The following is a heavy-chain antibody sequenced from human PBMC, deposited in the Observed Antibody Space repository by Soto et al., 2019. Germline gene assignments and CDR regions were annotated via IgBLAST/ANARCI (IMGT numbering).Heavy chain of an antibody. CDR3: ARANRKVLRYLDWLLIGFDY. V-gene: IGHV4-34*01. J-gene: IGHJ4*02. CDR2: INHSGST. Sequence: SDTLSLTYAVYCWSFRGYYWSLSPQAPWKGLEWIGEINHSGSTNYNPSLKSRVTISVDTSKNQFSLKLSSVTAADTAVYYCARANRKVLRYLDWLLIGFDYWGQGTLVTVS. D-gene: IGHD3-9*01. CDR1: CWSFRGYY.